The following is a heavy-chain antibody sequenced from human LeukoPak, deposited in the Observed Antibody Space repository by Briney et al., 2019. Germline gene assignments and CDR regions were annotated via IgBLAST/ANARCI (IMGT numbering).Heavy chain of an antibody. Sequence: SVKVSCKASGGTFSSYAISWVRQAPGQGLEWMGRIIPILGIANYAQKFQGRVTITADKSTSTAYMELSSLRSEDTAVYYCARETTVTSLAGFFDYWGQGTLVTVSS. D-gene: IGHD4-17*01. V-gene: IGHV1-69*04. CDR1: GGTFSSYA. J-gene: IGHJ4*02. CDR2: IIPILGIA. CDR3: ARETTVTSLAGFFDY.